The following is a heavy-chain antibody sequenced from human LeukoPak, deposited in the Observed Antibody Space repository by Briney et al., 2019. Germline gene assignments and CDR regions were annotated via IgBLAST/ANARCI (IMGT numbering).Heavy chain of an antibody. Sequence: SQTLSLTCAISGDRVSRNGVAWNWIRQSPSRGLEWLGRTYYRSKWYNDYAVSVKSRITINPDTSKNQFSLQLNSVTPEDTAVYYCARKAQGAFDIWGQGTMVTVSS. CDR3: ARKAQGAFDI. CDR1: GDRVSRNGVA. V-gene: IGHV6-1*01. J-gene: IGHJ3*02. CDR2: TYYRSKWYN.